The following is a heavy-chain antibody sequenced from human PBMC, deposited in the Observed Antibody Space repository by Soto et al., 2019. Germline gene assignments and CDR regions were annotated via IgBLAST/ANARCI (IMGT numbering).Heavy chain of an antibody. V-gene: IGHV1-69*08. CDR2: IIPILGIA. D-gene: IGHD3-10*01. CDR1: GGTFSSYT. Sequence: QVQLVQSGAEVKKPGSSVKVSCKASGGTFSSYTISWVRKAPGQGLEWMGRIIPILGIANYAQKFQGRVTITADKSTSTAYMELSSLRSEDTAVYYCARDGGSGSYYSSWGQGPLVTVSS. J-gene: IGHJ5*02. CDR3: ARDGGSGSYYSS.